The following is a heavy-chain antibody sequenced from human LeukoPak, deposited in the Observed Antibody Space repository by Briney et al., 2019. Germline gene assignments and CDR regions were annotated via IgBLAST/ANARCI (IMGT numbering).Heavy chain of an antibody. Sequence: GGSLRLSCAASGFTFSSYWMTWVRQAPGKGLEWVANIKEDGSKKNYVDSVKGRFTISRDNAKNSLYLQMNSLRAEDTAVYYCATPLDYYDSSGYHQGGDWGQGTLVTVSS. V-gene: IGHV3-7*03. CDR2: IKEDGSKK. CDR1: GFTFSSYW. J-gene: IGHJ4*02. CDR3: ATPLDYYDSSGYHQGGD. D-gene: IGHD3-22*01.